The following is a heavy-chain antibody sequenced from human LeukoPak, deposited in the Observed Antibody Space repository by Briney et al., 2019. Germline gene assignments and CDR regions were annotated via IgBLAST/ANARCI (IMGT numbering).Heavy chain of an antibody. D-gene: IGHD6-19*01. CDR3: ARTTTPTSSSGWYNWFDP. CDR1: GDSISSSNW. Sequence: PSETLSLTCAVSGDSISSSNWWSWVRQPPEKGLEWIGEIYHSGSTNYNPSLRSRVTISVDKSKNQFSLKLSSVTAADTAVYYCARTTTPTSSSGWYNWFDPWGQGTLVTVSS. J-gene: IGHJ5*02. V-gene: IGHV4-4*02. CDR2: IYHSGST.